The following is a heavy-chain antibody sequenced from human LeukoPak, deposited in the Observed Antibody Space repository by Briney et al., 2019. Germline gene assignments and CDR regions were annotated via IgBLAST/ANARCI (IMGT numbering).Heavy chain of an antibody. Sequence: GASVKVSCKASGYTFTGYYMHWVRQAPGQGLEWMGWINLNSGGTNYAQKFQGRVTMTRDTSISTAYMELSRLRSDDTAVYYCARWYSSSCLDYWGQGTLVTVSS. CDR3: ARWYSSSCLDY. J-gene: IGHJ4*02. CDR1: GYTFTGYY. CDR2: INLNSGGT. D-gene: IGHD6-13*01. V-gene: IGHV1-2*02.